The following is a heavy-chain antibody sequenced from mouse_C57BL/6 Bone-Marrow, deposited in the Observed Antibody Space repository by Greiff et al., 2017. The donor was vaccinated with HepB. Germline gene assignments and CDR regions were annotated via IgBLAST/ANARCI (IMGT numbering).Heavy chain of an antibody. J-gene: IGHJ2*01. CDR3: AKLTGTLFDY. CDR1: GYTFTSYW. V-gene: IGHV1-69*01. CDR2: IDPSDSYT. D-gene: IGHD4-1*01. Sequence: QVQLQQPGAELVMPGASVKLSCKASGYTFTSYWMHWVKQRPGQGLEWIGEIDPSDSYTNYNQKFKGKSTLTVDKSSSTAYMQLSSLTSEDSAVYYCAKLTGTLFDYWGQGTTLTGSS.